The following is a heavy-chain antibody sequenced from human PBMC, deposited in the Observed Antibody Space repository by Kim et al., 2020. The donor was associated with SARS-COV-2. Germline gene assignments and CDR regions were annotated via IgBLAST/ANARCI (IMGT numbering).Heavy chain of an antibody. Sequence: SETLSLTCTVSGGSISSSSYYWGWIRQPPGKGLEWIGSIYYSGSTYYNPSLKSRVTISVDTSKNQFSLKLSSVTAAGTAVYYCARHTEHSYYYYGMDVWGQGTTVTVSS. CDR1: GGSISSSSYY. V-gene: IGHV4-39*01. CDR3: ARHTEHSYYYYGMDV. CDR2: IYYSGST. D-gene: IGHD1-1*01. J-gene: IGHJ6*02.